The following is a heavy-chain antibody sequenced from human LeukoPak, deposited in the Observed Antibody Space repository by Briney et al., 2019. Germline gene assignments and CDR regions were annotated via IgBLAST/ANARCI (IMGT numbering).Heavy chain of an antibody. CDR2: ISSSGSTI. J-gene: IGHJ4*02. D-gene: IGHD1-20*01. V-gene: IGHV3-11*01. Sequence: GGSLRLSCAASGFTFSDYYMSWISQAPGKGLEWVSYISSSGSTIYYADSVKGRFTISRDNAKNSLYLQMNSLRAEDTAVYYCARCNWNDHVTCDYWGQGTLVTVSS. CDR1: GFTFSDYY. CDR3: ARCNWNDHVTCDY.